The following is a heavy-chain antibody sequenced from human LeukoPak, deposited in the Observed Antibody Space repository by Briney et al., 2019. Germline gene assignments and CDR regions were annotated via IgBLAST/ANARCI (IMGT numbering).Heavy chain of an antibody. CDR2: TYYRSKWYN. CDR3: ARGVGTTQYYYYYMDV. D-gene: IGHD1-26*01. J-gene: IGHJ6*03. CDR1: DDSVSTNSAA. V-gene: IGHV6-1*01. Sequence: SQTLSLTCAISDDSVSTNSAAWNWIRQSPSRGREWLGRTYYRSKWYNDYAVSVKSRITIKPDTSKNQFSLQLNSVTPEDTAVYYCARGVGTTQYYYYYMDVWGKGTAVTVSS.